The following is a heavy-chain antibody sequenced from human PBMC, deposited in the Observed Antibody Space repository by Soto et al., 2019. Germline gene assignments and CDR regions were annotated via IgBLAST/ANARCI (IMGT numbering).Heavy chain of an antibody. Sequence: QLQESGPGLVKPSETLSLTCTVSGGSVNSGSYYWSWIRQSPGKGLEWIGHIYYSGSTNSNPSLKSRVPISLDTSKNQFTLKRSSVTAADTAVYYCARDSSMTYYYGMDVWGQGTTVTVSS. CDR3: ARDSSMTYYYGMDV. CDR1: GGSVNSGSYY. V-gene: IGHV4-61*01. J-gene: IGHJ6*02. CDR2: IYYSGST.